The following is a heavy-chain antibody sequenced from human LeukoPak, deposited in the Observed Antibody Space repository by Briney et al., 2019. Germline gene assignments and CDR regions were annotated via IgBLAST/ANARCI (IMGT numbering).Heavy chain of an antibody. CDR2: ITPKSGDT. CDR3: ARVRLADERAWAY. CDR1: GYTFSDFY. J-gene: IGHJ4*02. D-gene: IGHD3-3*02. V-gene: IGHV1-2*02. Sequence: ASVKVSCKASGYTFSDFYIHWVRQAPGQGLEYVGWITPKSGDTYSPQRFQGRVTMTRDASISTAYMELSSLRSDDTAVYFCARVRLADERAWAYWGQGSLVTVSS.